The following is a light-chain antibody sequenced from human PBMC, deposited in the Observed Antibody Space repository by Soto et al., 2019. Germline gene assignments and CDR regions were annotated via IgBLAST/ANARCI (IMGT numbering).Light chain of an antibody. J-gene: IGKJ1*01. CDR2: DAS. V-gene: IGKV3-20*01. CDR1: HIVSSSY. CDR3: QQYGSSGT. Sequence: EIVLTQSPGTLSFSPGGRATLACRASHIVSSSYLAWYQQNPGQAPRLLIYDASNRATGIPARFSGSGSGTDFTLTISSLEPEDFAVYYCQQYGSSGTFGQGTKVDI.